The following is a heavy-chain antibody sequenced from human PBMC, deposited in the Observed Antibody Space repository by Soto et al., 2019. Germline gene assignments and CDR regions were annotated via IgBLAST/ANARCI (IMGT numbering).Heavy chain of an antibody. CDR1: GFTFSRNN. CDR3: ARYRSLDP. CDR2: IKEDGSEK. V-gene: IGHV3-7*03. J-gene: IGHJ5*02. Sequence: PGGSLRLSCAASGFTFSRNNMNWIRQAPGKGLEWVASIKEDGSEKYYVDPVKGRFTISRENAKNSLYLQMNSLRAEDTAVYYSARYRSLDPWGQGILVTVSS. D-gene: IGHD3-16*02.